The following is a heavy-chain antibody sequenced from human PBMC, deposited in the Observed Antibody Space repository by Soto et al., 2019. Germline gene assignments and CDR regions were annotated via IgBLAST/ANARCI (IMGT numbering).Heavy chain of an antibody. D-gene: IGHD1-1*01. CDR2: SSNSGTFS. V-gene: IGHV3-11*06. J-gene: IGHJ4*02. CDR1: GFTFSDYY. CDR3: ARSGDNYNRLDY. Sequence: WGSLLVSCESSGFTFSDYYISWIGQAPGKGLEWISYSSNSGTFSRYADSVKGRFSISRDNTKNLLYLQMNSLRAEDTAVYYCARSGDNYNRLDYWGQGTTVTVSS.